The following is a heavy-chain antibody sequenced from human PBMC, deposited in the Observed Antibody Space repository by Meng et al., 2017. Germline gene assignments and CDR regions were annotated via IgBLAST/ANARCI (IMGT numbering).Heavy chain of an antibody. CDR1: VKRGSSNLAA. V-gene: IGHV6-1*01. J-gene: IGHJ4*02. CDR2: TYYRSKLYN. CDR3: ARGVVYAISYFDY. Sequence: VPLQQTWPGLVSDSVDLCCYRAISVKRGSSNLAAWKWTRQSPSRGLELLGRTYYRSKLYNDYAVSVKSRITINPGTSKNQFALQLNSVTPEDTAVYYCARGVVYAISYFDYWGQGTLVTVSS. D-gene: IGHD2-8*01.